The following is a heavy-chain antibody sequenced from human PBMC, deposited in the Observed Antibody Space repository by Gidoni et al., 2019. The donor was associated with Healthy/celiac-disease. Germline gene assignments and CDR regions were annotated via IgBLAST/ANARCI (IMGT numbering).Heavy chain of an antibody. J-gene: IGHJ6*03. V-gene: IGHV3-11*06. CDR1: GFTFSDYY. CDR2: ISSSSSYT. CDR3: ARDGIRSSSWYYYYYYMDV. Sequence: QVQLVESGGVLVKPGGSLRLSCAASGFTFSDYYMCWIRQAPGKGLEWVSYISSSSSYTNYADSVKGRFTISRDNAKNSLYLQMNSLRAEDTAVYYCARDGIRSSSWYYYYYYMDVWGKGTTVTVSS. D-gene: IGHD6-13*01.